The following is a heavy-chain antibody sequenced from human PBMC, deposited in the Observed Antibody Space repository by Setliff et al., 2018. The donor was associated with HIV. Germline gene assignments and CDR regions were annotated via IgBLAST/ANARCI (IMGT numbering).Heavy chain of an antibody. D-gene: IGHD3-10*01. CDR1: GASISSNSYY. J-gene: IGHJ6*02. CDR2: VN. V-gene: IGHV4-39*07. CDR3: VRDNSYYYGSGGHHFYGVDV. Sequence: SETLSLTCSVSGASISSNSYYWGWIRQPPGKGLEWVGSVNYNPSLRSRVSISIDTSKNQCSLKLTSVTAADTAVYYCVRDNSYYYGSGGHHFYGVDVWGQGATVTVSS.